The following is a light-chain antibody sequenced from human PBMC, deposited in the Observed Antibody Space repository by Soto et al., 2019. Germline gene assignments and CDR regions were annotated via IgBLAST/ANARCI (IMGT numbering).Light chain of an antibody. Sequence: QSVLTQPASVSGSPGQSITISCTGTSSDVGGYNYVSWYQQHPGTAPKLMIYEVSNRPSGVSNRFSGSKSGNTASLIISGLQAEDEADYYCSSYTSSSTYVFGTGTKVTVL. CDR3: SSYTSSSTYV. V-gene: IGLV2-14*01. J-gene: IGLJ1*01. CDR2: EVS. CDR1: SSDVGGYNY.